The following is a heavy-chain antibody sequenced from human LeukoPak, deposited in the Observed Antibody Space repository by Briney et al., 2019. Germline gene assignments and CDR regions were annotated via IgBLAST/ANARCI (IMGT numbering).Heavy chain of an antibody. CDR3: ARALETAIGTNWFDP. CDR1: GGSFSSYY. CDR2: IYDSGST. V-gene: IGHV4-4*09. Sequence: SETLSLACTVSGGSFSSYYWSWIRQPPGRGLERIGYIYDSGSTNYNPSLKSRVTMSVDTSKNQFSLKLTSVTAADTAVYYCARALETAIGTNWFDPWGQGTLVTVSS. J-gene: IGHJ5*02. D-gene: IGHD5-18*01.